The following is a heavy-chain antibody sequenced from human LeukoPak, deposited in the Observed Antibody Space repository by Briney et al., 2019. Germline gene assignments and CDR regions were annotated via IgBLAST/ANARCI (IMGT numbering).Heavy chain of an antibody. V-gene: IGHV3-74*01. Sequence: QAGGSLRLSCAASGFTFSSYWMHWVRQAPGKGLVWVSVINNDGSGTNYADSVKGRFTISRDNSKNTLYLQMSSLRAEDTAVYYCVRGRSTSIAAAGTVRMDVWGQGTTVTVSS. J-gene: IGHJ6*02. CDR3: VRGRSTSIAAAGTVRMDV. D-gene: IGHD6-13*01. CDR2: INNDGSGT. CDR1: GFTFSSYW.